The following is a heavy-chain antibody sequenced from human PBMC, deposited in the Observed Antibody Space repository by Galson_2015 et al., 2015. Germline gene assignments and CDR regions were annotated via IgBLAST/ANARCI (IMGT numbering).Heavy chain of an antibody. CDR1: GFTFDDYA. D-gene: IGHD3-9*01. CDR2: ISWNSGSI. Sequence: SLRLSCAASGFTFDDYAMHWVRHAPGKGLEWVSGISWNSGSIGYADSVKGRFSISRDNAKNSLYLQMNSLRAEDTALYYCAKDSYYDILTGYHHEHYYYGMDVWGQGTTVTVSS. V-gene: IGHV3-9*01. CDR3: AKDSYYDILTGYHHEHYYYGMDV. J-gene: IGHJ6*02.